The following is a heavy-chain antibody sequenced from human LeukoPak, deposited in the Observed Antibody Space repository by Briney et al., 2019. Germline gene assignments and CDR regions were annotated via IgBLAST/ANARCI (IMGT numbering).Heavy chain of an antibody. V-gene: IGHV4-39*07. CDR1: GGSITTNNYY. CDR3: ARGVRYCSGGSCYSAFSGFDP. CDR2: IYYTRST. J-gene: IGHJ5*02. Sequence: SETLSLTCSVSGGSITTNNYYWGWIRQPPGKGLEWIGTIYYTRSTYYNSSLRSRVTISVDTSKNQFSLKLSSVTAADTAVYYCARGVRYCSGGSCYSAFSGFDPWGQGTLVTVSS. D-gene: IGHD2-15*01.